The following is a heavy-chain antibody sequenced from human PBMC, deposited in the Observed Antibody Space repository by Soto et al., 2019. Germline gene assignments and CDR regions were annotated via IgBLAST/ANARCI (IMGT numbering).Heavy chain of an antibody. Sequence: GGSLRLSCAASGFTFRSFTMNWVRQAPGKGLEWVSTISSNSAYIYYTDALRGRFTISRDKAKNSLHLQMNSLRAEDTAVYYCTRDASRDSSARGWFDPWGPGTLVTVSS. D-gene: IGHD6-13*01. J-gene: IGHJ5*02. CDR3: TRDASRDSSARGWFDP. CDR1: GFTFRSFT. V-gene: IGHV3-21*01. CDR2: ISSNSAYI.